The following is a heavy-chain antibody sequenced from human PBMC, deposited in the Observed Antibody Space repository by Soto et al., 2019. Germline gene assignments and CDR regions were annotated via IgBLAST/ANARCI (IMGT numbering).Heavy chain of an antibody. CDR2: MSSSSGHS. V-gene: IGHV1-8*01. D-gene: IGHD7-27*01. CDR1: GYTYTSYD. CDR3: ARGPPKWGSDY. Sequence: QVQLVQSGAEVKEPGASVKVSCKASGYTYTSYDFNWVRQATGQGPEWMGWMSSSSGHSGYAQKYQGGVTMSSDTFRSTAYREPSSLISEDAAVYYCARGPPKWGSDYWVQGVRVTVSS. J-gene: IGHJ4*02.